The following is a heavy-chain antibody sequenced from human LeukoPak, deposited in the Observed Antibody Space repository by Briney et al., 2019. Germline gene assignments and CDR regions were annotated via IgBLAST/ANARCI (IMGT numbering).Heavy chain of an antibody. CDR1: GFTFSTYE. D-gene: IGHD2-2*01. V-gene: IGHV3-48*03. J-gene: IGHJ3*01. Sequence: GGSLRLSCTASGFTFSTYEMNWVHQAPGKGLEWVSYIHSSGTVIHYADSVKGRFIISRDNAKNSLYLQMNSLRAEDTAVYYCTREGGRYCTSASCSNDAFDVWGQGTVVTVS. CDR3: TREGGRYCTSASCSNDAFDV. CDR2: IHSSGTVI.